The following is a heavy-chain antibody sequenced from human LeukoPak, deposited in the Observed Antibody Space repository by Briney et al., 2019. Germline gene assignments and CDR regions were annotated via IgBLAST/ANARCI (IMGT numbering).Heavy chain of an antibody. D-gene: IGHD3-22*01. CDR2: IYYSGST. Sequence: PSETLSLTCAVSGGSISSTSYYWAWIRQPPGKGLEWIATIYYSGSTYHNPSLKSRVTLSVDTSRNQFSLRLSSVDAADTAVYYCAKAGVRYFDSSGLYAFDFWGQGTTVTVSS. J-gene: IGHJ3*01. V-gene: IGHV4-39*01. CDR3: AKAGVRYFDSSGLYAFDF. CDR1: GGSISSTSYY.